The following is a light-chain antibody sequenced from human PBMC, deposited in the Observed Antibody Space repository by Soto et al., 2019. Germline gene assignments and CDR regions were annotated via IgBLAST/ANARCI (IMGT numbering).Light chain of an antibody. Sequence: QSALAQPASVSGSPGHSITIICTGTSTDIGANDYVSWYHQHPGSAPKLGIFDVRNRPSGTSSRFSGSKSGNTASLTISGLQTDDEGDYYCAASTETGTLLFGVGTKLTVL. CDR2: DVR. J-gene: IGLJ2*01. CDR3: AASTETGTLL. V-gene: IGLV2-14*03. CDR1: STDIGANDY.